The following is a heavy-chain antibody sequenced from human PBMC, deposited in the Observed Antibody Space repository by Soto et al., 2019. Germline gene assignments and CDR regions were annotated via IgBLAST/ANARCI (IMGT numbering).Heavy chain of an antibody. D-gene: IGHD3-9*01. V-gene: IGHV4-39*02. J-gene: IGHJ6*02. CDR1: GGSISSSSYY. CDR3: ARDGAHYDILTGYFPYSGMDV. Sequence: TLSLTCTVSGGSISSSSYYWGWIRQPPGKGLEWVGSIYYSGSTYYNPSLKSRVTISVDTSKNQFSLKLSSVTAADTAVYYCARDGAHYDILTGYFPYSGMDVWGQGTTVTVSS. CDR2: IYYSGST.